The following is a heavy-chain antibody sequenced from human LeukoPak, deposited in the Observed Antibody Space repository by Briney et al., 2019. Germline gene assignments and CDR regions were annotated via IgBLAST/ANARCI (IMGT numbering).Heavy chain of an antibody. V-gene: IGHV4-34*01. CDR3: ARARGPAMVRGYYYMDV. D-gene: IGHD3-10*01. CDR1: GGSFSGYY. CDR2: INHSGST. J-gene: IGHJ6*03. Sequence: KPSETLSLTCAVYGGSFSGYYWSWIRQPPGKGLEWIGEINHSGSTNYNPSLKSRVTISVDTSKNQFSLKLSSVTAADTAVYYCARARGPAMVRGYYYMDVWGKGTTVTVSS.